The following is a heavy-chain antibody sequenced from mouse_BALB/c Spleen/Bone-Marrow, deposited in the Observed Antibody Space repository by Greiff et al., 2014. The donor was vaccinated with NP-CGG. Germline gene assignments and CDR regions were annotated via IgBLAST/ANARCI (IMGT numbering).Heavy chain of an antibody. CDR3: ARKGAMITHYYAMDY. CDR2: ISNGSSTI. D-gene: IGHD2-4*01. V-gene: IGHV5-17*02. Sequence: DVQLVESGGGLVQPGGSRKLSCAASGLTFSSFGMHWVRQAPEKGLEWVAYISNGSSTIYYADTVKGRFTISRDNPKNTLFPQMTSLRSEDTAMYYCARKGAMITHYYAMDYWGQGTSVTVSS. J-gene: IGHJ4*01. CDR1: GLTFSSFG.